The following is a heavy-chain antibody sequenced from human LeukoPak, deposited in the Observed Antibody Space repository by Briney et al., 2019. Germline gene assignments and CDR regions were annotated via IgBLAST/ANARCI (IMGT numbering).Heavy chain of an antibody. CDR3: AREGSGNTAMAAPDY. CDR2: INHSGST. J-gene: IGHJ4*02. D-gene: IGHD5-18*01. Sequence: PSETLSLTCAVYGGSFSGYYWSWIRQPPGKGLEWIGEINHSGSTNYNPSLKSRVTISVDTSKNQFSLKLSSVTAADTAVYYCAREGSGNTAMAAPDYWAQGTLVTVSS. V-gene: IGHV4-34*01. CDR1: GGSFSGYY.